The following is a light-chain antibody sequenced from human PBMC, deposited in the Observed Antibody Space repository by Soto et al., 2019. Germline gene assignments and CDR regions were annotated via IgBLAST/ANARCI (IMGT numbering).Light chain of an antibody. Sequence: EIVMTQSPATLSVSPGERVTLSCKASRSVRSNLAWYQQKPGQAPRLLISGASTRATGITDRFSGSGSGTEFXLXIXXXXXXXXXVYYCQQYNYWPGTFGQGTKV. CDR1: RSVRSN. J-gene: IGKJ1*01. CDR3: QQYNYWPGT. V-gene: IGKV3-15*01. CDR2: GAS.